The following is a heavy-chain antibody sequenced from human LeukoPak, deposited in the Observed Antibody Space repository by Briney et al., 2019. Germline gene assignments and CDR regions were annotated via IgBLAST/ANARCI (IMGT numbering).Heavy chain of an antibody. CDR2: INHRGST. Sequence: PSETLSLTCAVYCGSFSGYYWSWIRQPPGKGLEWIGEINHRGSTNYNPSLKSRVTISVDTSKNQFSLKLSSVTAADTAVYYCARSMGYDFWSRSFDYWGQGTLVTVSS. CDR3: ARSMGYDFWSRSFDY. V-gene: IGHV4-34*01. J-gene: IGHJ4*02. D-gene: IGHD3-3*01. CDR1: CGSFSGYY.